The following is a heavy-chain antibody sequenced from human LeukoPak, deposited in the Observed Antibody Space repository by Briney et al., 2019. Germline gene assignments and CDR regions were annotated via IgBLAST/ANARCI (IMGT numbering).Heavy chain of an antibody. CDR2: ISGSGGSI. CDR3: AKGGDGYNYYFDY. V-gene: IGHV3-23*01. Sequence: GGSLRLSCAASGFTFSSYAMSWVRQAPGKGLEWVSGISGSGGSIRYADSVKGRYIISRDNSKNTLYLQMNSLRAEDTAVYYCAKGGDGYNYYFDYWGQETLVTVSS. CDR1: GFTFSSYA. J-gene: IGHJ4*02. D-gene: IGHD5-24*01.